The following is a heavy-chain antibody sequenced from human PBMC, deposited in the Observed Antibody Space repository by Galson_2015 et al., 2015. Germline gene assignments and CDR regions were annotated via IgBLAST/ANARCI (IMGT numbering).Heavy chain of an antibody. CDR1: GYTFSTYY. V-gene: IGHV1-46*01. D-gene: IGHD4-11*01. CDR3: ARGYSNYAPFDS. Sequence: SVKVSCKASGYTFSTYYMHWVRQAPGQGLEWMGIINCSGGSASYAQKFQGRVTMTRDMSTSTVYMEVSSLRSEDTAVYYCARGYSNYAPFDSWGQGSLVTVSS. CDR2: INCSGGSA. J-gene: IGHJ4*02.